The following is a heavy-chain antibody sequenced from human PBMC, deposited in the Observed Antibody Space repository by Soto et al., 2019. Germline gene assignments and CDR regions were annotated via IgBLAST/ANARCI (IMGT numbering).Heavy chain of an antibody. D-gene: IGHD6-13*01. CDR2: INAGNGNT. J-gene: IGHJ3*02. Sequence: QVQLVQSGAEVKKPGASVKVSCKASGYTFTSYAMHWVRQAPGQRIEWMGWINAGNGNTKYSQKFQGRVTSTKDTSASTAYMELSSLRSEDTAVYYCARQILVSSSWDHDAFDIWGQGTMVTVSS. CDR3: ARQILVSSSWDHDAFDI. V-gene: IGHV1-3*01. CDR1: GYTFTSYA.